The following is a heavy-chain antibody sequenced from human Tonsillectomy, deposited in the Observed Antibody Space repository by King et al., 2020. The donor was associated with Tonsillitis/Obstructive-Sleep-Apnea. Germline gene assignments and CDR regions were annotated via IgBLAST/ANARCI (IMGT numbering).Heavy chain of an antibody. CDR2: ISDSGST. D-gene: IGHD3-10*01. CDR3: ARAEGEWLRGNTFHI. Sequence: QLQESGPGLVKPSQTLSLTCTVSGGSISSGGYHWSWIRQHPGKGLEWIGYISDSGSTYYNPSLKSRVTISVDTSKNQFSLKLSSVTAADTAVYFCARAEGEWLRGNTFHIWGQGTMVTASS. V-gene: IGHV4-31*03. CDR1: GGSISSGGYH. J-gene: IGHJ3*02.